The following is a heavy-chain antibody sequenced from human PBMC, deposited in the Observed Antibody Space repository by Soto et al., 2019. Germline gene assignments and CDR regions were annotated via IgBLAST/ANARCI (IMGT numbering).Heavy chain of an antibody. CDR1: GFTFDDYA. Sequence: GGSLRLSCAASGFTFDDYAMHWVRQAPGKGLEWVSGISWNSGSIGYADSVKGRFTISRDNAKNSLYLQMNSLRAEDTALYYCAKDTSAVGTGAIDYWGQGTLVTVSS. D-gene: IGHD6-13*01. J-gene: IGHJ4*02. CDR3: AKDTSAVGTGAIDY. V-gene: IGHV3-9*01. CDR2: ISWNSGSI.